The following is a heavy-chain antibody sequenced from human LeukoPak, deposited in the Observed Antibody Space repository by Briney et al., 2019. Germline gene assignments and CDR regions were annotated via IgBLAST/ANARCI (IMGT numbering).Heavy chain of an antibody. J-gene: IGHJ5*02. Sequence: PSETLSLTCTVSGGSISSSSYYWGWIRQPPGKGLEWIGSIYYSGSTYYNPSLKSRVTISVDTSKNPFSLQLSSVTAADTAVYYCARQYSGYDGWFDPWGQGTLVTVSS. CDR3: ARQYSGYDGWFDP. V-gene: IGHV4-39*01. CDR2: IYYSGST. CDR1: GGSISSSSYY. D-gene: IGHD5-12*01.